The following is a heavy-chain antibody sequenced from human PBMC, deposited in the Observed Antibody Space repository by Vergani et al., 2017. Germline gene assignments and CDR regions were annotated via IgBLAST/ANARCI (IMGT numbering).Heavy chain of an antibody. Sequence: EVQLVDSGGGLVHPGGSLRLSCAASGFTFSSYWMSWVRQAPGKGLEWVANIKQDGSEKYYVDSVKGRFTISRDKAKNSLYLQMNSLRAEDTAVYYCARRYCSGGSCWYNWFDPWGQGTLVTVSS. J-gene: IGHJ5*02. CDR1: GFTFSSYW. D-gene: IGHD2-15*01. CDR2: IKQDGSEK. V-gene: IGHV3-7*01. CDR3: ARRYCSGGSCWYNWFDP.